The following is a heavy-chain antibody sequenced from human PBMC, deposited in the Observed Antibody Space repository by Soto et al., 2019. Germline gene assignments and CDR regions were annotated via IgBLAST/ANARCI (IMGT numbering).Heavy chain of an antibody. V-gene: IGHV3-74*01. Sequence: GGSLRLSCAASGFTLSNYWMHWVRQVPGKGLVWVSRINSDGSSTSYADSVRGRFTISRDSTKNTLYLQMNSLRAEDTAVYYCARDPAPSGWYDYWGQGTLVTVSS. J-gene: IGHJ4*02. CDR2: INSDGSST. CDR1: GFTLSNYW. CDR3: ARDPAPSGWYDY. D-gene: IGHD6-19*01.